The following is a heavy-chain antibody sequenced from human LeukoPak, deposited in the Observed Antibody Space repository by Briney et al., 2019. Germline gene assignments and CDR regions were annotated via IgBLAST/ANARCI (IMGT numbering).Heavy chain of an antibody. J-gene: IGHJ4*02. CDR1: GGSFSGYY. D-gene: IGHD5-18*01. V-gene: IGHV4-34*01. CDR2: INHSGST. CDR3: ARGPYSYGHGFDY. Sequence: NPSETLSLTCAVYGGSFSGYYWGWIRQPPGKGLEWIGEINHSGSTNYNPSLKSRVTISVDTSKNQFSLKLSSVTAADTAVYYCARGPYSYGHGFDYWGQGTLVTVSS.